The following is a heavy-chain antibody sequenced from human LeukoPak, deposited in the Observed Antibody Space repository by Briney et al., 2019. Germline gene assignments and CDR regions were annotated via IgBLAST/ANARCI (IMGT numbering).Heavy chain of an antibody. D-gene: IGHD5-12*01. CDR2: MNSNSGNT. J-gene: IGHJ6*03. CDR1: GYTLTSYD. Sequence: ASVKVSCKASGYTLTSYDINWVRQATGQGLEWMGWMNSNSGNTGYAQKFQGRVTMTRNTSISTAYMELSSLRSEDTAVYYCARNGYSGYNYYYYMDVWGKGTTVTVSS. CDR3: ARNGYSGYNYYYYMDV. V-gene: IGHV1-8*01.